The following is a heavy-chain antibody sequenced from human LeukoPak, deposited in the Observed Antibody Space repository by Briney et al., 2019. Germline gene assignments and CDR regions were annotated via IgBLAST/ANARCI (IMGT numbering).Heavy chain of an antibody. D-gene: IGHD6-19*01. J-gene: IGHJ4*02. CDR2: ISGSGGST. Sequence: GGSLRLSCAASGFTFSSYAMSWVRQAPGKGLEWVSAISGSGGSTYYADSVKGRFTISRDNAKNSLYLQMNSLRAEDTAVYYCASPPDQWLVHRLLYYWGQGTLVTVSS. V-gene: IGHV3-23*01. CDR3: ASPPDQWLVHRLLYY. CDR1: GFTFSSYA.